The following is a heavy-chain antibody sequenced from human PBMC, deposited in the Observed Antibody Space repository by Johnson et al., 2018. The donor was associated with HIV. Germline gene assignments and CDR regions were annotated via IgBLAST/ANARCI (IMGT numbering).Heavy chain of an antibody. D-gene: IGHD6-13*01. CDR2: VYSGGST. J-gene: IGHJ3*01. CDR1: GFTVSSNY. CDR3: ARDGKYSSIGPDAFDV. Sequence: VQLVESGGGLVQPGGSLRLSCAASGFTVSSNYMSWVRQAPGKGLESVSVVYSGGSTYYADSVKGRFTISRDHSENTLYLQMNSLRPEDTAVYFCARDGKYSSIGPDAFDVWGQGTMVAVSS. V-gene: IGHV3-66*02.